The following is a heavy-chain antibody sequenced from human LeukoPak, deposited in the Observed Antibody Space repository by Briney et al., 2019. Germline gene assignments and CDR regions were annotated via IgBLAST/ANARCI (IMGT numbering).Heavy chain of an antibody. CDR2: ISERGDTT. V-gene: IGHV3-23*01. CDR1: GITFITYA. CDR3: VCGSSISDY. Sequence: GPLRLSCVASGITFITYAMTWVRQAPGKGLEWVSSISERGDTTYYADSVRGRFTISRDNSKNTLYLQMNSVRVEDTAVYFCVCGSSISDYWGLGTLVTVSS. J-gene: IGHJ4*02. D-gene: IGHD6-19*01.